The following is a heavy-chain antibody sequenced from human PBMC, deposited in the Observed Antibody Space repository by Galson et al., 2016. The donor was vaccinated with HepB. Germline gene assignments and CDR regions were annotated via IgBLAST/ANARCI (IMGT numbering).Heavy chain of an antibody. J-gene: IGHJ6*02. CDR1: GFSIRHHW. CDR2: ISPIGDVT. D-gene: IGHD4-23*01. V-gene: IGHV3-74*01. Sequence: SLRLSCAASGFSIRHHWMHWVRQAPGKGLVLVSRISPIGDVTRYADSVRGRFSIFKDSAKNTVYLQMNSLRAEDTALYYCARAGGKFDMDVWGQGTTVTVSS. CDR3: ARAGGKFDMDV.